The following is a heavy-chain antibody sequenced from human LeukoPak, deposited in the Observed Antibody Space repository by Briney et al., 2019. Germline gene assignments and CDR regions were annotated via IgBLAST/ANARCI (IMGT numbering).Heavy chain of an antibody. CDR3: ARADVDTAMVNDFDWFDP. Sequence: ASVKVSCKASGYTFTSYGISWVRQAPGQGLEWMGWISAYNGNTNYAQKLQGRVTMTTDTSTSTAYMELRSLRSDDTAVYYCARADVDTAMVNDFDWFDPWGQGTLVTVSS. CDR1: GYTFTSYG. CDR2: ISAYNGNT. D-gene: IGHD5-18*01. J-gene: IGHJ5*02. V-gene: IGHV1-18*01.